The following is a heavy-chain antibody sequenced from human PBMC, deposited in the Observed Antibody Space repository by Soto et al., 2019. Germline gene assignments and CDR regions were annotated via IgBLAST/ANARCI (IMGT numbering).Heavy chain of an antibody. CDR1: GYTFTSYY. V-gene: IGHV1-46*01. J-gene: IGHJ6*02. CDR2: INPSGGST. D-gene: IGHD3-10*01. CDR3: ASKVVRGANYYYYGMDV. Sequence: ASVKVSCKASGYTFTSYYMHWGRQAPGQGLEWMGIINPSGGSTSYAQKFQGRVTMTRDTSTSTVYMELSSLRSEDTAVYYCASKVVRGANYYYYGMDVWGQGTTVTVSS.